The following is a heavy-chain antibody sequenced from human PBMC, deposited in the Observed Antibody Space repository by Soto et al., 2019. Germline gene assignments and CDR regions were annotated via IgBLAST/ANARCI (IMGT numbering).Heavy chain of an antibody. CDR1: GYNFTNGW. D-gene: IGHD3-22*01. Sequence: PGESLKISCNVSGYNFTNGWIGWVRQMPGKGLEWMGIIYPGDSDTRYSPSFQGQVTISADKSISTAYLQWSSLKASDTAMFYCARHAASGYDSFDIWGQGTMVTVSS. CDR3: ARHAASGYDSFDI. CDR2: IYPGDSDT. V-gene: IGHV5-51*01. J-gene: IGHJ3*02.